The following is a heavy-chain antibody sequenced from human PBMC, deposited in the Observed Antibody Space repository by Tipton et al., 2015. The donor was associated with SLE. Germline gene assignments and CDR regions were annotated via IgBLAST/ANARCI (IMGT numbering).Heavy chain of an antibody. D-gene: IGHD3-10*01. V-gene: IGHV3-48*03. CDR1: GFTFSTYE. J-gene: IGHJ6*02. CDR3: ARDLPVESFLPYGTGMHV. CDR2: ISSSGSTI. Sequence: SLRLSCAASGFTFSTYEMNWVRRAPGKGLEWVSYISSSGSTIYHADSVKGRFTVSRDNAKNSLYLQMHSLRGDDTAVYYCARDLPVESFLPYGTGMHVWGQGTSFTLS.